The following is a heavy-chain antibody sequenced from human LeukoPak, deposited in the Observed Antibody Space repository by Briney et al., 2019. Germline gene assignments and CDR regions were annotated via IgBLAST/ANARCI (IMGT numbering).Heavy chain of an antibody. J-gene: IGHJ4*02. CDR3: AREEQHQRGRHFEY. Sequence: SGKVSCKASGYTFSDYYIHWVRQGPGQGLEWMGWINPNSGTNYAQNFQGRVTMTRDTSTSTVYMELSRLRSDETAVYYCAREEQHQRGRHFEYWGQGTLVTVSS. D-gene: IGHD6-13*01. CDR2: INPNSGT. CDR1: GYTFSDYY. V-gene: IGHV1-2*02.